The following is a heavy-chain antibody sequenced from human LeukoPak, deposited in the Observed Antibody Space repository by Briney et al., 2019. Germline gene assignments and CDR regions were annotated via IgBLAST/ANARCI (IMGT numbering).Heavy chain of an antibody. CDR3: ATGSVVTPERGVGYFDL. CDR1: GYTFTSYD. Sequence: ASVKVSCKASGYTFTSYDINWVRQATGQGLEWMGWMNPNSGNTGYAQKFQGRVTITRNTSISTAYMELSSLRSEDTAVYYCATGSVVTPERGVGYFDLWGRGTLVTVSS. J-gene: IGHJ2*01. D-gene: IGHD4-23*01. CDR2: MNPNSGNT. V-gene: IGHV1-8*03.